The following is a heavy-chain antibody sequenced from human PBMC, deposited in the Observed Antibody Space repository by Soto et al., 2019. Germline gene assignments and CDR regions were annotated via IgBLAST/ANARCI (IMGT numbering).Heavy chain of an antibody. D-gene: IGHD2-21*02. CDR3: AREGEPQGPQHIVVVTAIHDAFDI. CDR1: GYTFTSYY. Sequence: ASVKVSCKASGYTFTSYYMHWVRQAPGQGLEWMGIINPSGGSTSYAQKFQGRVTMTRDTSTSTVYMELSSLRSEDTAVYYCAREGEPQGPQHIVVVTAIHDAFDIWGQGTMVT. CDR2: INPSGGST. J-gene: IGHJ3*02. V-gene: IGHV1-46*01.